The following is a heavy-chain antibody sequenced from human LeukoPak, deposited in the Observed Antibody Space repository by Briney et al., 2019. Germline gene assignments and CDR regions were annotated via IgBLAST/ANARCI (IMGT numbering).Heavy chain of an antibody. CDR1: GFTFDDYA. CDR2: ISWNSDSI. CDR3: AKGRGGYNYYYMDV. D-gene: IGHD6-13*01. V-gene: IGHV3-9*01. J-gene: IGHJ6*03. Sequence: PGGSLRLSCAASGFTFDDYAMHWVRQAPGKGLEWVSGISWNSDSIDYADSVQGRFTISRDNAKNSLYLQMNSLRAEDTALYYCAKGRGGYNYYYMDVWGKGTTVTVSS.